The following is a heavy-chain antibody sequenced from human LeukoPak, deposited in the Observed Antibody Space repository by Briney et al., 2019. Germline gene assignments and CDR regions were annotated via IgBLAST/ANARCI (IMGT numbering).Heavy chain of an antibody. CDR2: VVPIFGAA. CDR1: VGTFTSYA. CDR3: ARDMTYCSSTSCYHLFDY. D-gene: IGHD2-2*01. V-gene: IGHV1-69*13. Sequence: ASETVSLTSSVGTFTSYAISWVRQAPPQGLGWVGGVVPIFGAANYAQKFQGRVTITADESTSTAYMELSSLRSEDTAVYYCARDMTYCSSTSCYHLFDYWGQGTLVTVSS. J-gene: IGHJ4*02.